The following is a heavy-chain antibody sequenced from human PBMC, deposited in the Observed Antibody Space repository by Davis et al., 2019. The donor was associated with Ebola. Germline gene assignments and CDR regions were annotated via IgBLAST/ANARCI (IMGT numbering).Heavy chain of an antibody. CDR1: GYTFTSYD. J-gene: IGHJ6*02. CDR2: ISAYNGHT. D-gene: IGHD3-22*01. Sequence: ASVKVSCKASGYTFTSYDISWVRQAPGQGLEWMGWISAYNGHTMYAPKVQDRLTMTTDTSTSTAYMELRSLRSDDTAVYYCARGGITMMVVPRDYYYGLDAWGQGTTVTVSS. CDR3: ARGGITMMVVPRDYYYGLDA. V-gene: IGHV1-18*01.